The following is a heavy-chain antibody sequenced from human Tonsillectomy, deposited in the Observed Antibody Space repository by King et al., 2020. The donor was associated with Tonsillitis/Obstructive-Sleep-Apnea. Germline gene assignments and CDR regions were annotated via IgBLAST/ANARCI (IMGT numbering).Heavy chain of an antibody. CDR2: INHSGST. J-gene: IGHJ4*02. Sequence: VQLQQWGAGLLKPSETLSLTCAVYGGSFSDYYWSWIRQPPGKGLEWIGEINHSGSTNYNPSLKSRGTISVDTSKNQFSLKLSSVTAADTAVYYCAREGKEGYYDFWSAYFDYWGQGTLVTVSS. V-gene: IGHV4-34*01. CDR1: GGSFSDYY. CDR3: AREGKEGYYDFWSAYFDY. D-gene: IGHD3-3*01.